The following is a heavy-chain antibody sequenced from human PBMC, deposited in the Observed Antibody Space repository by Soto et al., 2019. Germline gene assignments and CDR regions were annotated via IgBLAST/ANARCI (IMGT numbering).Heavy chain of an antibody. D-gene: IGHD1-1*01. V-gene: IGHV3-53*02. CDR2: IYSGGNT. CDR3: AGATGRY. Sequence: EVQLVETGGGLIQPGGSLRLSCTASGFTVSSNYMTWVRQAPGKGLEWVSVIYSGGNTYYADSVKGRFTSSRDKSKNTLYVQMNSLRADDTGVYYGAGATGRYWGQGTLVTVSS. CDR1: GFTVSSNY. J-gene: IGHJ4*02.